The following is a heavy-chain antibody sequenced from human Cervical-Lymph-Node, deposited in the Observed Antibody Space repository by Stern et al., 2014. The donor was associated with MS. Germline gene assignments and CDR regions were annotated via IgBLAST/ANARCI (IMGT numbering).Heavy chain of an antibody. J-gene: IGHJ4*02. CDR2: INSDGSST. CDR1: GFTFSGYW. CDR3: ARDHYFSVDS. Sequence: EVQLVESGGGLVQPGGSLRLSCSASGFTFSGYWMEGVRQAPGKGLVWVSRINSDGSSTIYADSVKGRFTISRDNAKNTLYLQMNSLRAEDTAVYYCARDHYFSVDSWGQGTLVTVPS. D-gene: IGHD2/OR15-2a*01. V-gene: IGHV3-74*01.